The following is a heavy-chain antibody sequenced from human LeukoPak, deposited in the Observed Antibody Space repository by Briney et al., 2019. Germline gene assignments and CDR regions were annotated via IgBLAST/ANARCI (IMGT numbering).Heavy chain of an antibody. D-gene: IGHD6-6*01. Sequence: PSETLSLTCTVSGGSISSYYWSWIRQPPGKGLEWIGYIYTSGSTNYNPSLKSRVTISVDTSKNQFSLKLSSVTAADTAVYYCARLDSSSSFVPWGQGTLVTFSS. CDR1: GGSISSYY. CDR3: ARLDSSSSFVP. V-gene: IGHV4-4*09. CDR2: IYTSGST. J-gene: IGHJ5*02.